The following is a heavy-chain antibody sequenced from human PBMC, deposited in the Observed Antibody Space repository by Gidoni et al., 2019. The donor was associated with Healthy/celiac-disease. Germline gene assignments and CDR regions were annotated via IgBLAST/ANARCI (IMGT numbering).Heavy chain of an antibody. Sequence: QVQLQQWGAGLLKPSETLSLTCAVYGGSFSGYYWSWIRQPPGKGLEWIGEINHSGRTNYSPCLKSRVNIAVYTSKNQFSLKLSSETAANTAVYYCARCPRSYGSGSYYSRGKGPQTWYYFDYWGQGTLVTVSS. D-gene: IGHD3-10*01. CDR1: GGSFSGYY. CDR3: ARCPRSYGSGSYYSRGKGPQTWYYFDY. J-gene: IGHJ4*02. CDR2: INHSGRT. V-gene: IGHV4-34*01.